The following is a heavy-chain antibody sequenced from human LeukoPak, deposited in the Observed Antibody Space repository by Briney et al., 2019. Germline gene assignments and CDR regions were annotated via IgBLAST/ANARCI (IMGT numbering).Heavy chain of an antibody. CDR2: ISGSGGST. D-gene: IGHD5-18*01. Sequence: GGSLRLSCATSGFSFNTFWMNWVRQAPGKGLEWVSAISGSGGSTYYADSVKGRFTISGDNSKNTLYLQMNSLRAEDTAVYYCAKTPVPDTAMVMTNWFGPWGQGTLVTVSS. CDR1: GFSFNTFW. CDR3: AKTPVPDTAMVMTNWFGP. V-gene: IGHV3-23*01. J-gene: IGHJ5*02.